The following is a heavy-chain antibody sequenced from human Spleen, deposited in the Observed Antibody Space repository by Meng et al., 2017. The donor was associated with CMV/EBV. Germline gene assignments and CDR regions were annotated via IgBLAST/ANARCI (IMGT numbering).Heavy chain of an antibody. CDR1: GFTFSSYA. J-gene: IGHJ4*02. Sequence: VQLGESGGGVVQPGRSLRLSCAASGFTFSSYAMHWVRQAPGKGLEWVAVISYDGSNKYYADSVKGRFTISRDNSKNTLYLQMNSLRAEDTAVYYCARGGDGDYWGQGTLVTVSS. V-gene: IGHV3-30-3*01. CDR3: ARGGDGDY. CDR2: ISYDGSNK. D-gene: IGHD5-24*01.